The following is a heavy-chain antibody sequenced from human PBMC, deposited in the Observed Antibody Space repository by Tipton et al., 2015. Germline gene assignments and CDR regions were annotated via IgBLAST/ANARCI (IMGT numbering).Heavy chain of an antibody. CDR1: GGSFYTYY. CDR2: IYHSGTT. V-gene: IGHV4-34*01. D-gene: IGHD5-24*01. CDR3: ARGGSPIIEMAYHHYGLDV. J-gene: IGHJ6*02. Sequence: TLSLTCSLSGGSFYTYYGTWIRQPPGQGLEWIGEIYHSGTTNYNPSLRGRLTISLRTSKNHLSLMVYSVTAADTAIYYCARGGSPIIEMAYHHYGLDVWGQGTTVTVSS.